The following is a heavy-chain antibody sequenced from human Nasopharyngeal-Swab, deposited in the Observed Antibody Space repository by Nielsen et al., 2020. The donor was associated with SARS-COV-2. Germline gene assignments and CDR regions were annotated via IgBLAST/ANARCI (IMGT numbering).Heavy chain of an antibody. CDR2: IYPDDSDT. V-gene: IGHV5-51*01. D-gene: IGHD3-10*01. Sequence: GESLKISCKGSGYSFTSYWIGWVRQMPGRDMEWMGIIYPDDSDTIYSPSFQGQVTISADKSINTAYLQFSSLKASDTAIYYCARGHPGVYYFDSWGQGTLVTASS. J-gene: IGHJ4*02. CDR3: ARGHPGVYYFDS. CDR1: GYSFTSYW.